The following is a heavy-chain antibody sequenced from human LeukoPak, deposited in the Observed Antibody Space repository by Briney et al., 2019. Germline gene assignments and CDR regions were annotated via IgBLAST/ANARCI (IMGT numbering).Heavy chain of an antibody. J-gene: IGHJ4*02. D-gene: IGHD3-22*01. Sequence: QPGGSLRLSCAASGFTFSSYAMHWVRQAPGKGLEWVAVMSYDGSNKYYGDSVKGRFTISRDNSKNTLYMQMNSLRAEDTAVYYCAKGYYYDSTAIFDYWGQGTLVTVSS. CDR2: MSYDGSNK. CDR1: GFTFSSYA. CDR3: AKGYYYDSTAIFDY. V-gene: IGHV3-30*04.